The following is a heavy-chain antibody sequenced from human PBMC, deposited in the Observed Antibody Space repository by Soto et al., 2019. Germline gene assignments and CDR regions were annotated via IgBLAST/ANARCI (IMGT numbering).Heavy chain of an antibody. CDR1: GFAFSSYV. CDR2: ISGSGITT. CDR3: AKDFGLSLHRDYFDY. Sequence: PGWSLSLSCAASGFAFSSYVMRWVRQAPGTGLEWVSAISGSGITTYYADSVKGRFTISRDNSKSTLYLQMNSLRAEDKAVYYCAKDFGLSLHRDYFDYWGQGALVTVSS. D-gene: IGHD3-16*02. J-gene: IGHJ4*02. V-gene: IGHV3-23*01.